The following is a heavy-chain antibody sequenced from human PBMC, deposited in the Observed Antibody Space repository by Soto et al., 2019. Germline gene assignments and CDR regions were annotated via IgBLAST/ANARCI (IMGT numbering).Heavy chain of an antibody. CDR2: IKSKPAGGTI. D-gene: IGHD3-16*01. J-gene: IGHJ4*02. Sequence: PGGSLRLSWAGSGFTFSNAWMNWVRQAPGKGLEWVGRIKSKPAGGTIDYAAPVQGRFTISRDDAKNTVYLQMNGLKTEDTAVYYCVTGGYFFHSWGQGT. V-gene: IGHV3-15*07. CDR3: VTGGYFFHS. CDR1: GFTFSNAW.